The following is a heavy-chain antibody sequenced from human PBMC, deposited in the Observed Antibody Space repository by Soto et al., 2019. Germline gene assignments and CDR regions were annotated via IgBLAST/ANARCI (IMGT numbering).Heavy chain of an antibody. CDR1: GGTFSSYA. J-gene: IGHJ6*02. Sequence: ASVKVSCKASGGTFSSYAISWVRQAPGQGLEWMGGIIPIFGTANYAQKFQGRVTITADKSTSTAYMELSSLRSEDTVVYYCARGRNQVGATLGYYYYGMDVWGQGTTVTVSS. CDR3: ARGRNQVGATLGYYYYGMDV. V-gene: IGHV1-69*06. D-gene: IGHD1-26*01. CDR2: IIPIFGTA.